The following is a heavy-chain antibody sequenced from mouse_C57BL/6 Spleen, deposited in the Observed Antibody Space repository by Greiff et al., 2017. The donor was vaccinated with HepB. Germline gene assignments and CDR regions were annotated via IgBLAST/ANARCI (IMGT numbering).Heavy chain of an antibody. D-gene: IGHD2-4*01. V-gene: IGHV1-64*01. CDR3: ARQGLGSNYAMDY. CDR2: IHPNSGST. J-gene: IGHJ4*01. CDR1: GYTFTSYW. Sequence: QVQLQQSGAELVKPGASVKLSCKASGYTFTSYWMHWVKQRPGQGLEWIGMIHPNSGSTNYNEKFKSKATLTVDKSSSTAYMQLSSLTSEDSAVYYCARQGLGSNYAMDYWGQGTSVTVSS.